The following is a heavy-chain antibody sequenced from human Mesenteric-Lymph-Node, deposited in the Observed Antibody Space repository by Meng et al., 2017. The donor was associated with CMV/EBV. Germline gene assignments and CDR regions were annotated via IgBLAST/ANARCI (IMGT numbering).Heavy chain of an antibody. D-gene: IGHD4-23*01. J-gene: IGHJ5*02. Sequence: SETLSLTCTVSGGSIDTYYWAWIRQTPGKGLEWIGYLNYRGNTNYNPNYNPSLKTRVTISLDTSRYQFSLRLNSVTAADTAVYYCARDRSGGMSKWFDPWGQGALVTSPQ. CDR1: GGSIDTYY. CDR3: ARDRSGGMSKWFDP. V-gene: IGHV4-59*01. CDR2: LNYRGNTNYNP.